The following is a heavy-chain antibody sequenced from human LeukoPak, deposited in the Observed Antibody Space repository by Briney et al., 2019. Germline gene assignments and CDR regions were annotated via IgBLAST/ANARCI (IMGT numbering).Heavy chain of an antibody. V-gene: IGHV4-59*01. Sequence: PSETLSLTCTVSGGSISSYYWSWIRQPPGKGLEWIGYIYYSGSTNYNPSLKSRVTISVDTSKNQFSLKLSSVTAADTAVYYCARAGYSSSWDEVYYYYYMDVWGKGTTVTVSS. CDR3: ARAGYSSSWDEVYYYYYMDV. J-gene: IGHJ6*03. CDR2: IYYSGST. CDR1: GGSISSYY. D-gene: IGHD6-13*01.